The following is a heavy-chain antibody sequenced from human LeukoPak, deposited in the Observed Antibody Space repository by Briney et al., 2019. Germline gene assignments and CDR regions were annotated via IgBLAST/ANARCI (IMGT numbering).Heavy chain of an antibody. J-gene: IGHJ1*01. CDR1: GFTFSSYS. Sequence: GGSLRLSCAASGFTFSSYSMNWVRQAPGKGLEWVSSISNSSSYIYYADSVKGRFTISRDNAKNSLYLQMNSLRAEDTAVYYCARDRAVAGSQYFQHWGQGTLVTVSS. D-gene: IGHD6-19*01. CDR3: ARDRAVAGSQYFQH. CDR2: ISNSSSYI. V-gene: IGHV3-21*01.